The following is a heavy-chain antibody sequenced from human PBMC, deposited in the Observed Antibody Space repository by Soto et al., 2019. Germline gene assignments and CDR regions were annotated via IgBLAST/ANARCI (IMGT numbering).Heavy chain of an antibody. CDR2: ISYGGTT. CDR1: GASISNYY. V-gene: IGHV4-59*08. D-gene: IGHD3-10*01. Sequence: SETLSLTCTVSGASISNYYWSWIRQPPGKGLEWIGFISYGGTTNYNPSLKSRVTISVDTSKNHFSLKLNSVTAADTAVYFCARRYYGSGNYFFDYWGQGTLVTVSS. J-gene: IGHJ4*02. CDR3: ARRYYGSGNYFFDY.